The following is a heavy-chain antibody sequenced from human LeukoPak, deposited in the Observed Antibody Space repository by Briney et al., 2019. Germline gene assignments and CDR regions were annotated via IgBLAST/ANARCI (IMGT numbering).Heavy chain of an antibody. CDR3: ARSPPGISYYFDY. Sequence: GGSLRLSCAASGNYWMHWVRQAPGKGLVWVSHINSDGSWTSYADSVKGRFTISRDNSKNTLYLQMNSLRAEDTAVYYCARSPPGISYYFDYWGQGTLVTVSS. J-gene: IGHJ4*02. CDR2: INSDGSWT. D-gene: IGHD6-6*01. CDR1: GNYW. V-gene: IGHV3-74*01.